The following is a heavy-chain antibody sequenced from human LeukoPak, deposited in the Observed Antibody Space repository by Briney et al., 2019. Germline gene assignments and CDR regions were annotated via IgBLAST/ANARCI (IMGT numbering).Heavy chain of an antibody. V-gene: IGHV3-7*01. CDR1: GFTFSSYT. D-gene: IGHD2-2*02. CDR2: IKHNGSET. CDR3: AREGDGALIVVLPAAINGDLDY. J-gene: IGHJ4*02. Sequence: GGSLRLSCAASGFTFSSYTMNWVRQAPGKGLEWVSNIKHNGSETYYVDSVKGRFTISRDNAKNSLYLQMNSLRAEDTAVYYCAREGDGALIVVLPAAINGDLDYWGQGTLVTVSS.